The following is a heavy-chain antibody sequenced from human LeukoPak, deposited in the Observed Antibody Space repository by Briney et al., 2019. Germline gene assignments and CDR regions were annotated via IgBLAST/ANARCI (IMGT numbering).Heavy chain of an antibody. J-gene: IGHJ4*02. Sequence: SETLSLTCAVYGGSFSGYYWSWIRQPPGKGLEWIGEINHSGSTNYNPSLKSRVTISVDTSKNQFSLKLSSVTAADTAVYYCARGRSGYSYGCYGYWGQGTLVTVSS. CDR3: ARGRSGYSYGCYGY. D-gene: IGHD5-18*01. V-gene: IGHV4-34*01. CDR2: INHSGST. CDR1: GGSFSGYY.